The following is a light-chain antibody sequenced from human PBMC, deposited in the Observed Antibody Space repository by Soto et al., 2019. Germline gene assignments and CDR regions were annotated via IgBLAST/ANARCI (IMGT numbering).Light chain of an antibody. CDR2: GAS. J-gene: IGKJ2*01. CDR3: QQTYTTPYT. V-gene: IGKV1-39*01. CDR1: QNIIKY. Sequence: DIQMTQSPSSLSASVGDGVTITCRTSQNIIKYLNWYQQKPGKAPKFLIYGASTLQTGVPSRFSGGGSGTDFTLTISSLQPEDFATYYCQQTYTTPYTFGQGTKLDIK.